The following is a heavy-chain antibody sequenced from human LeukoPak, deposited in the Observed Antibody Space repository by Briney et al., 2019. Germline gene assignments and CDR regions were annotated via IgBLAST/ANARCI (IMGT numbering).Heavy chain of an antibody. CDR3: ARDDRSPYGGSQT. J-gene: IGHJ5*02. CDR1: GFTFSSYS. D-gene: IGHD1-26*01. Sequence: GGSLRLSCAASGFTFSSYSMTWVRQAPGKGLEWVSSISSSSSYIYYADPVKGRFTISRDNAKNSLYLQMNSLRAEDTAVYYCARDDRSPYGGSQTWGQGTLVTVSS. CDR2: ISSSSSYI. V-gene: IGHV3-21*01.